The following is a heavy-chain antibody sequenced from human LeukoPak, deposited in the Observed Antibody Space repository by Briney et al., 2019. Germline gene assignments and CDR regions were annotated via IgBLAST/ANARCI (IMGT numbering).Heavy chain of an antibody. V-gene: IGHV4-34*01. CDR3: ARGYPNLKKYGSGSYYKPSYYYYGMDV. CDR2: INHSGST. D-gene: IGHD3-10*01. Sequence: SDTLSLTCAVYGGSFSGYYWSWIRQPPGKGLEWIGEINHSGSTNYNPSLKSRVTISVDTSKNQFSLKLSSVTAADTAVYYCARGYPNLKKYGSGSYYKPSYYYYGMDVWGQGTTVTVSS. J-gene: IGHJ6*02. CDR1: GGSFSGYY.